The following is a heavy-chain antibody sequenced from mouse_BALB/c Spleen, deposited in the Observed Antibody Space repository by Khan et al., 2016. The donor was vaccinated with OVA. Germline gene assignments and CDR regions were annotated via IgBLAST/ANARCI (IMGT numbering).Heavy chain of an antibody. CDR2: INPSNGDT. J-gene: IGHJ3*01. D-gene: IGHD3-2*02. CDR1: GYTFTSYY. CDR3: TRSGYVSFAY. Sequence: QVQLQQSGAELVKPGASVRLSCKASGYTFTSYYLYWVKQRPGQGLAWIGDINPSNGDTNFNEKFKSKATLTVDKSSSTAYIHLNSLTSEDSAVYYCTRSGYVSFAYWGQGTLVTVSA. V-gene: IGHV1-53*01.